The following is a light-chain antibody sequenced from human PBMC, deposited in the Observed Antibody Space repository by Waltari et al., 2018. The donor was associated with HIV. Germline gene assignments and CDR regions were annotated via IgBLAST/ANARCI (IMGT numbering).Light chain of an antibody. J-gene: IGLJ1*01. CDR2: DVN. Sequence: QSALTQPSSVPWSPGPSIILSCPGTSSDVGAYHFFPWYQQHPGKAPKFIIYDVNKRPSGVSNRFSVSKSGNTASLTISGLQAEDEADYYCSSYTSSHTQVFGSGTKVTVL. CDR1: SSDVGAYHF. CDR3: SSYTSSHTQV. V-gene: IGLV2-14*03.